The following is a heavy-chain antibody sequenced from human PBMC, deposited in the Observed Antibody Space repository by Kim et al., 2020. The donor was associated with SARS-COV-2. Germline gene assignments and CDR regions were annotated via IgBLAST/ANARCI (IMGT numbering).Heavy chain of an antibody. V-gene: IGHV4-39*01. D-gene: IGHD2-21*01. J-gene: IGHJ4*02. CDR3: ARYLRQDSYYSDY. Sequence: YNTSAKCRVAISVDTSKTQFSLKRSSVTAADTAGYYCARYLRQDSYYSDYWGQGTLVTVSS.